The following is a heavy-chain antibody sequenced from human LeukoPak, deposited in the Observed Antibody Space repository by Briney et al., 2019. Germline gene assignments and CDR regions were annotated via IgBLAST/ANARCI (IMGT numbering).Heavy chain of an antibody. CDR2: ISSSGSTI. CDR1: GFIFRSYE. J-gene: IGHJ4*02. Sequence: AGGSLRLSCAASGFIFRSYEMNWVRQAPGKGLEWVSYISSSGSTIYYADSVKGRFTLSRDNAKNSVYLEMNSLRADDTAVYYCARSARLMKGVVEVAALDDWGQGTLVTVSS. CDR3: ARSARLMKGVVEVAALDD. D-gene: IGHD3-3*01. V-gene: IGHV3-48*03.